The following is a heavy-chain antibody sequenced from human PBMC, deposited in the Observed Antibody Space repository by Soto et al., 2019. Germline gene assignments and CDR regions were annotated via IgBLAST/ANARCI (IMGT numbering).Heavy chain of an antibody. CDR2: INPSGGST. Sequence: QVQLVQSGAEVKKPGASVKVSCKASGYTFTSYYMHWVRQAPGQGLEWMGIINPSGGSTSYAQKFQGRVTMTRDTSTSTVYMELSSLRSEDTAVYYCARAYCISTSCPSLGMDVWGQGTTVTVSS. CDR3: ARAYCISTSCPSLGMDV. D-gene: IGHD2-2*01. J-gene: IGHJ6*02. CDR1: GYTFTSYY. V-gene: IGHV1-46*01.